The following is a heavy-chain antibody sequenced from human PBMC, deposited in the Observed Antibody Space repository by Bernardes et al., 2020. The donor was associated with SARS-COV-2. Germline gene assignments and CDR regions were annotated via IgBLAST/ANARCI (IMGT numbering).Heavy chain of an antibody. CDR3: ARLVGGTYQLEY. J-gene: IGHJ4*02. Sequence: SESLSLTCTVSNGSISITSYFWAWLLQAPGKGPEWIAHIYYSGPTYYNPSFESRVTISVDTSKNQFSLKLPSVTAADTAVYYCARLVGGTYQLEYWGQGTPVTVSS. D-gene: IGHD1-26*01. CDR2: IYYSGPT. V-gene: IGHV4-39*01. CDR1: NGSISITSYF.